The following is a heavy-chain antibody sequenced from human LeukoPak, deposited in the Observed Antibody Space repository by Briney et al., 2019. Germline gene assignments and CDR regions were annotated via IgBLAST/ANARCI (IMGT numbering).Heavy chain of an antibody. D-gene: IGHD3-10*01. CDR1: GFTFSSYA. Sequence: PGRSLRLSCAASGFTFSSYAMHWVRQAPGKGLEYVSAISSNGGSTYYANSVKGRFTISRDNSKNTLYLQMGSLRAEDMAVYYCARFMVRGVIITSPPDYWGQGTLVTVSS. CDR2: ISSNGGST. V-gene: IGHV3-64*01. CDR3: ARFMVRGVIITSPPDY. J-gene: IGHJ4*02.